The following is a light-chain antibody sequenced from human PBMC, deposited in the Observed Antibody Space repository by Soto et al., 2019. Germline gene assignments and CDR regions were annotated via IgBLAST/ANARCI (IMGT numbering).Light chain of an antibody. Sequence: EIVLTQSPATLSLSPGQRATLSCRASQSIRSYLAWYQQNPGQAPRLLIYDESNRATVITARLSGSGSGTDFTLTISSVEPEDFAVYCCQQRSDLPLTFGGGTKVEIK. CDR2: DES. J-gene: IGKJ4*01. CDR3: QQRSDLPLT. CDR1: QSIRSY. V-gene: IGKV3-11*01.